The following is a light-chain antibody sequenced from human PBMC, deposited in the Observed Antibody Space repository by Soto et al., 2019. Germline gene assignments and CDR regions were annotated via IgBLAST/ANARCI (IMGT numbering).Light chain of an antibody. CDR1: SSDVGSNNL. J-gene: IGLJ7*01. Sequence: QSALTQPASVSGSPGQSITISCTGTSSDVGSNNLVSWYQQHPGQAPKLMIYEVSKRPLGVSARFSAAKSGHTASLTLSGIQAEDEGDYVCCSYGGSRAVFGGGTQLTVL. CDR3: CSYGGSRAV. V-gene: IGLV2-23*02. CDR2: EVS.